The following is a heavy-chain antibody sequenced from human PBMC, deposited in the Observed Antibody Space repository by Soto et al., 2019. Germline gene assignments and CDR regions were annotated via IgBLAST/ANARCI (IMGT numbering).Heavy chain of an antibody. Sequence: LSLPCTVACASISRDDYYWSWIRQPPGKGLEWIGYIFSSGTTYYNPSLKSRLTMSLDASQNQFSLKLNSLTDADTAVYFCARVPSPFDYYYAMDVWGQGTTVTVSS. CDR2: IFSSGTT. CDR1: CASISRDDYY. CDR3: ARVPSPFDYYYAMDV. D-gene: IGHD3-16*01. V-gene: IGHV4-30-4*01. J-gene: IGHJ6*02.